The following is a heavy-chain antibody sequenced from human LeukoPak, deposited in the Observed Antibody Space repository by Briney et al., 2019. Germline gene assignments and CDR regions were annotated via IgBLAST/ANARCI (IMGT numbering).Heavy chain of an antibody. Sequence: GGSLRLSCYVSGFTFSDSVIHWVRHAAGKGLEWVGRIRSKTKSGETAYAASVKGRFTISRDDSKDTAYLQMNSLKPKDTAVYYCTSPAHDFDIWSGYYSLWGHGTQVTVSS. CDR3: TSPAHDFDIWSGYYSL. CDR2: IRSKTKSGET. V-gene: IGHV3-73*01. D-gene: IGHD3-3*01. CDR1: GFTFSDSV. J-gene: IGHJ4*01.